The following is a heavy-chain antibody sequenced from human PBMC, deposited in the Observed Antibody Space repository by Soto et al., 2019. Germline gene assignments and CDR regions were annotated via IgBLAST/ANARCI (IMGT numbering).Heavy chain of an antibody. Sequence: SETLSLTCTVSGGSIGSYYWSWIRQPPGKGLEWIGYIYYSGSTNYNPSLKSRVTISVDTSKNQFSLKLSSVTAADTAVYYCARDSYSSSWYSGWFDPWGQGTLVTVS. CDR3: ARDSYSSSWYSGWFDP. CDR1: GGSIGSYY. CDR2: IYYSGST. D-gene: IGHD6-13*01. J-gene: IGHJ5*02. V-gene: IGHV4-59*01.